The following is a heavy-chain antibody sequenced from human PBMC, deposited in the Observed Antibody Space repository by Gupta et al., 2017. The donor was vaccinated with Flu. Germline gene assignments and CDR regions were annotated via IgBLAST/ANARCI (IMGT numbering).Heavy chain of an antibody. CDR3: AKDLSHIGGWYGIY. J-gene: IGHJ4*02. Sequence: EVQLLESGGGLVQPGGSLRLSCAASGFTFSSYAISWVRQAPGKGLEWVSAISGSGGSTYYADSVKGRFTISRDNSKNTLYLQMNSLRAEDTAVYYCAKDLSHIGGWYGIYWGQGTLVTVSS. CDR2: ISGSGGST. D-gene: IGHD6-19*01. V-gene: IGHV3-23*01. CDR1: GFTFSSYA.